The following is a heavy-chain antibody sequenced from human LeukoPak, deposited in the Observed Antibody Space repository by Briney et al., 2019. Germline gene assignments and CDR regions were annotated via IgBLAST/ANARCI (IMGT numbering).Heavy chain of an antibody. D-gene: IGHD3-10*01. CDR3: ARERPMVRGVIIFDP. CDR1: GFTFSSYG. V-gene: IGHV3-21*01. Sequence: GGSLRLSCAASGFTFSSYGMHWVRQAPGKGLEWVSSISSSSSYIYYADSVKGRFTISRDNAKNSLYLQMNSLRAEDTAVYYCARERPMVRGVIIFDPWGQGTLVTVSS. J-gene: IGHJ5*02. CDR2: ISSSSSYI.